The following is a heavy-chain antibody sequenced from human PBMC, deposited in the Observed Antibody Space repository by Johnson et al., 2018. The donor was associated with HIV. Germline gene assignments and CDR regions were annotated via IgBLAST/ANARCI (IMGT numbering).Heavy chain of an antibody. CDR3: AREHRGYNFWSGYYPDAVDI. CDR2: ISYDGCLK. V-gene: IGHV3-30-3*01. D-gene: IGHD3-3*01. Sequence: QVQLVESGGAVVQPGRSLRLSCAASRFTFSSFAQHWGRQAPGTGLEWLSVISYDGCLKYYADSVKGRFTISRDNSKNTLYLQMNCLRPEDTAVYYCAREHRGYNFWSGYYPDAVDIWGLGTMVTVSS. J-gene: IGHJ3*02. CDR1: RFTFSSFA.